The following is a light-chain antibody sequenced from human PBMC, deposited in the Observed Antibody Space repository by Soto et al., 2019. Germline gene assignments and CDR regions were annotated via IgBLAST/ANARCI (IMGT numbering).Light chain of an antibody. Sequence: IVLTQYPATLSLSPGERATLSCRASQSVSRYLAWYQQKPGQAPRLLIYGASSRATGIPDRFSGSVSGTDGTITISRLQEEDGAVYYCQQYGSSTITFGQGTRLEIK. CDR1: QSVSRY. CDR3: QQYGSSTIT. V-gene: IGKV3-20*01. J-gene: IGKJ5*01. CDR2: GAS.